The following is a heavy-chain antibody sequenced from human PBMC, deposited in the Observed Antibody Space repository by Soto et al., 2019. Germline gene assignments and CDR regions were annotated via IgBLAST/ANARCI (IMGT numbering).Heavy chain of an antibody. CDR2: VIPLFDTA. V-gene: IGHV1-69*01. J-gene: IGHJ6*02. CDR3: ATGGHNDGYNFYHGMDV. Sequence: QVQVVQSGAEVKKPGSSVKVSCKVSGGIFTNNAISWVRQAPGQGLEWLGGVIPLFDTAYYAQIFRGRLSISADGAPTTAHMELSGLTSADTDVYFCATGGHNDGYNFYHGMDVWGQVTTVTVS. D-gene: IGHD3-16*01. CDR1: GGIFTNNA.